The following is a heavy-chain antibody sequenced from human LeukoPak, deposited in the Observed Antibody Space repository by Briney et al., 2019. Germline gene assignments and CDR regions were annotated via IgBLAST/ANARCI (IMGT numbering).Heavy chain of an antibody. D-gene: IGHD4-17*01. CDR2: MRRDGNEI. CDR1: GFTFSTYW. V-gene: IGHV3-7*01. CDR3: AHTVTPRYFQF. Sequence: GGSLRLSCSASGFTFSTYWMSWVRQAPGKGLEWVANMRRDGNEIYYLDSVRGRFTISRDNAKNSLYLQMNSLRTEDTALYYCAHTVTPRYFQFWGQGTLVTVSS. J-gene: IGHJ1*01.